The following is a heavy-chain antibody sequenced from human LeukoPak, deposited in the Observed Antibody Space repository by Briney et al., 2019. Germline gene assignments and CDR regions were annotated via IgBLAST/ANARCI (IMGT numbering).Heavy chain of an antibody. CDR2: IYHSGST. V-gene: IGHV4-30-2*01. Sequence: SETLSLTCTVSGGSISSGGYYWSWIRRPPGKGLEWIGYIYHSGSTYYNPSLKSRVTISVDRSKNQFSLKLSSVTAADTAVYYCARGVWQQSGYSGYGYDAFDIWGQGTKVTVSS. J-gene: IGHJ3*02. CDR1: GGSISSGGYY. D-gene: IGHD5-12*01. CDR3: ARGVWQQSGYSGYGYDAFDI.